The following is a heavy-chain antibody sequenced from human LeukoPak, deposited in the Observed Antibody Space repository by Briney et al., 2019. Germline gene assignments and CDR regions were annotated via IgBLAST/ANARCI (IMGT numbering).Heavy chain of an antibody. CDR3: ARDPGFPYWGGDCFSGRFDP. J-gene: IGHJ5*02. D-gene: IGHD2-21*02. Sequence: ASVKVSCKTSGYTFTSYYMHWVRQAPGQGLEWMGIINPSGGSTSYAQKFQGRVTMTRDTSTSTVYMELSSLRSEDTAVYYCARDPGFPYWGGDCFSGRFDPWGQGTLVTVPS. CDR1: GYTFTSYY. CDR2: INPSGGST. V-gene: IGHV1-46*01.